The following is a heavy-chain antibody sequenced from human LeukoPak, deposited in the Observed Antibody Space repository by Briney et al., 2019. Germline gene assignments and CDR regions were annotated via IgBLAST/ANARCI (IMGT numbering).Heavy chain of an antibody. V-gene: IGHV3-30*02. CDR3: AKDFIAMSDWEPLGY. D-gene: IGHD1-26*01. CDR2: IRYDGNNK. Sequence: GSLRLSCAASGFTFGSYGMHWVRQAPGKGLEWVAFIRYDGNNKYYADSVKGRFTISRDNSKNTLYLQMNSLRDEDTAVYYCAKDFIAMSDWEPLGYWGQGILVTVSS. J-gene: IGHJ4*02. CDR1: GFTFGSYG.